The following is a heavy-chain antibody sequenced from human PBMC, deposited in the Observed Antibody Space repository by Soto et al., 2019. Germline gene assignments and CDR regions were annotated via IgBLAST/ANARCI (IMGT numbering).Heavy chain of an antibody. CDR3: ARDTVPGLFPNNWFDP. V-gene: IGHV3-7*01. J-gene: IGHJ5*02. D-gene: IGHD4-4*01. CDR2: IKQDGSEK. CDR1: GFTFSSYW. Sequence: LRLSCAASGFTFSSYWMSWVRQAPGKGLEWVANIKQDGSEKYYVDSVKGRFTISRDNAKNSLYLQMNSLRAEDTAVYYCARDTVPGLFPNNWFDPWGQGTLVTVSS.